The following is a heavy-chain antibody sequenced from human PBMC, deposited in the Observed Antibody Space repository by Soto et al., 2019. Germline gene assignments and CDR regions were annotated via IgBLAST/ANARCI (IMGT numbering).Heavy chain of an antibody. V-gene: IGHV4-39*01. J-gene: IGHJ4*02. CDR2: IYYSGST. CDR1: GGSISSSSYY. CDR3: ARRVDSGPKNALIFDY. D-gene: IGHD5-12*01. Sequence: QLQLQESGPGLVKPSETLSLTCTVSGGSISSSSYYWGWIRQPPGKGLEWIGSIYYSGSTYYNPSLKSRVTISVDTSKNQFSLKLSSVTAADTAVYYWARRVDSGPKNALIFDYWGQGTLVTVAS.